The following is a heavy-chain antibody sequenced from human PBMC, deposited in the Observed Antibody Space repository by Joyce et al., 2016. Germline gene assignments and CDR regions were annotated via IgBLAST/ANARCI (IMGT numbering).Heavy chain of an antibody. CDR2: ISYDGSNK. CDR3: ARGGAAVGKLSAYGMDV. D-gene: IGHD6-13*01. Sequence: QVQLVESGGGVVQPGRSLRLSCAASGFRFSSYGMHWVRQAPGKGLDWVAGISYDGSNKNHADSVKGRFTSSRDNSKNTLYLQMSSLRAEDTAVYFCARGGAAVGKLSAYGMDVWGQGTTVTVSS. J-gene: IGHJ6*02. V-gene: IGHV3-30*03. CDR1: GFRFSSYG.